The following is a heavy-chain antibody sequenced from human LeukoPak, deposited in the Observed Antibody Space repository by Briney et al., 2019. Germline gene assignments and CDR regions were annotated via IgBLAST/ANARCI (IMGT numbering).Heavy chain of an antibody. D-gene: IGHD2-2*01. V-gene: IGHV4-34*01. CDR2: INHSGST. CDR1: GGSFSGYY. Sequence: SETLSLTCAVYGGSFSGYYWSWIRQPPGKGLEWIWEINHSGSTNYNPSLKSRVTISVDTSKNQFSLKLSSVTAADTAVYYCASGGYCSSTSCYLFDYWGQGTLVTVSS. CDR3: ASGGYCSSTSCYLFDY. J-gene: IGHJ4*02.